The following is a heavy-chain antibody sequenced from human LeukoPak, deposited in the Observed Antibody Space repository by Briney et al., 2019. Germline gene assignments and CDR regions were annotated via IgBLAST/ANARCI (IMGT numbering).Heavy chain of an antibody. Sequence: PSETLSLTCTVSGGSISSGSYYWRWIRQPAGKGLEWIGRIYTSGSTNYNPSLKSRVTISVDTSKNQFSLKLSSVTAADTAVYYCASYTGYSYGRSVYWGQGTLVTVSS. J-gene: IGHJ4*02. V-gene: IGHV4-61*02. CDR3: ASYTGYSYGRSVY. CDR2: IYTSGST. D-gene: IGHD5-18*01. CDR1: GGSISSGSYY.